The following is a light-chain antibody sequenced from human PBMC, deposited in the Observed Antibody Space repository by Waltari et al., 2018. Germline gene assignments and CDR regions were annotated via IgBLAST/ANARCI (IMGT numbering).Light chain of an antibody. Sequence: DIQMTQSPSSLSASVGDRVTITCRASQSITIYLNWYQHKPGKAPKLLNYAASSLQGGVPTRFSGSGSGTDFNLTISTLQPEDFATYYCQQSYSALTFGGGTKVEIK. J-gene: IGKJ4*01. CDR2: AAS. CDR3: QQSYSALT. V-gene: IGKV1-39*01. CDR1: QSITIY.